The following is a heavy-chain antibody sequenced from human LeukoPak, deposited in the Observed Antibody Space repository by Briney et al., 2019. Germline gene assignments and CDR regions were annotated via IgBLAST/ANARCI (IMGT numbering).Heavy chain of an antibody. CDR1: GYTLTELS. CDR3: AKAYYDSSGFDY. CDR2: FDPEDGET. J-gene: IGHJ4*02. Sequence: ASVKVPCKVSGYTLTELSMHWVRQAPGKGLEWMGGFDPEDGETIYAQKFQGRVTMTEDTSTDTAYMELSSLRSEDTAVYYCAKAYYDSSGFDYWGQGTLVTVSP. D-gene: IGHD3-22*01. V-gene: IGHV1-24*01.